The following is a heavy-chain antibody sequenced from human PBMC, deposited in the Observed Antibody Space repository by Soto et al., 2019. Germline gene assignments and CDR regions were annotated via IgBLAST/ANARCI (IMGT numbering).Heavy chain of an antibody. J-gene: IGHJ4*02. D-gene: IGHD6-19*01. CDR3: AGGFRKWLVRW. CDR1: GGSISSYY. CDR2: IYYSGST. V-gene: IGHV4-59*01. Sequence: PSETLSLTCTVYGGSISSYYWSWIRQPPGKGLEWIGYIYYSGSTNYNPSLKSRVTISVDTSKNQFSLKLSSVTAADTAVYYCAGGFRKWLVRWWGQGTLVTVSS.